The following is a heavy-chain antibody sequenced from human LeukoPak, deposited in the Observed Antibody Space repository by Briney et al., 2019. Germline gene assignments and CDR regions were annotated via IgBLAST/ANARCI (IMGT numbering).Heavy chain of an antibody. D-gene: IGHD6-6*01. J-gene: IGHJ4*02. Sequence: TGGSLRLSCAASGFTFDDYGMSWGRQAPGKGLEWVSGINWNGGSTGYADSVKGRFTISRDNAKNSLYLQMNSLRAEDTALYYCARVGYSSSSGPPYFDYWGQGTLVTVSS. CDR2: INWNGGST. V-gene: IGHV3-20*04. CDR3: ARVGYSSSSGPPYFDY. CDR1: GFTFDDYG.